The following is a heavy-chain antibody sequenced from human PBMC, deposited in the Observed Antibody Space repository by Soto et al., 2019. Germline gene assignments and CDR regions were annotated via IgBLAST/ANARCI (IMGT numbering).Heavy chain of an antibody. CDR2: ISYDGSNK. D-gene: IGHD4-17*01. Sequence: QVQLVESGGGVVQPGRSLRLSCAASGFTFSSYAMHWVRQAPGKGLEWVAVISYDGSNKYYADSVKGRFTISRDNSKNTLYLQMNSLRAEDTAVYYCARLFGYGDQNFGYWGQGTLVTVSS. V-gene: IGHV3-30-3*01. CDR3: ARLFGYGDQNFGY. CDR1: GFTFSSYA. J-gene: IGHJ4*02.